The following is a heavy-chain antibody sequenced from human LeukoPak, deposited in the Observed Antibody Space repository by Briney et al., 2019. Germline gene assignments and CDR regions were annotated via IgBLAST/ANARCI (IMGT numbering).Heavy chain of an antibody. V-gene: IGHV4-34*01. Sequence: SETLSLTCAVYGGSFSGYYWSWIRQPLGKGLEWIGEINHSGSTNYNPSLKSRVTISVDTSKNQFSLKLSSVTAADTAVYYCARGVGGSYYIRWGQGTLVTVSS. CDR2: INHSGST. CDR3: ARGVGGSYYIR. D-gene: IGHD1-26*01. CDR1: GGSFSGYY. J-gene: IGHJ4*02.